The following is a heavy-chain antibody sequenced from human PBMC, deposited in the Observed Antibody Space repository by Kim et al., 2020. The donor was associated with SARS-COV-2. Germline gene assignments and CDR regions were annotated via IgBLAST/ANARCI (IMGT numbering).Heavy chain of an antibody. CDR2: FIPENGNI. CDR3: ARAILYQWGTYRPKGFDY. V-gene: IGHV1-3*03. CDR1: ENTFAYYA. D-gene: IGHD3-16*01. Sequence: ASVKVSCKASENTFAYYAIHWVRQAPGQRLEWMGWFIPENGNIRYSQEFEDRVTLTRDTSANIVYMELTSLRSEDTAVYYCARAILYQWGTYRPKGFDYWGQGTPVTVSS. J-gene: IGHJ4*02.